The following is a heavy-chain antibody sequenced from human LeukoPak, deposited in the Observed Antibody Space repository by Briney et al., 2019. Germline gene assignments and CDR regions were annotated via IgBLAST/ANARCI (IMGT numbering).Heavy chain of an antibody. V-gene: IGHV3-30*18. D-gene: IGHD5-18*01. CDR2: ISNDGSNK. CDR3: AKVRVLYSHGYVFDN. Sequence: GGSLRLSCAASGFTFNTYGMHWVRQAPGKGLEWVAVISNDGSNKYYVDSVKGRFTISRDNSKNTLYLQMNSLRAEDTAVYYCAKVRVLYSHGYVFDNWGQGTLVTVSS. CDR1: GFTFNTYG. J-gene: IGHJ4*02.